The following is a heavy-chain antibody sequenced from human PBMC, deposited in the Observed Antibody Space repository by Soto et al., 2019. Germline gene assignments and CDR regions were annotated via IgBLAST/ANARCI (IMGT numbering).Heavy chain of an antibody. CDR2: INAGNGNT. D-gene: IGHD3-9*01. CDR1: GYTFTSYA. CDR3: ARGSRNILTGYYNF. J-gene: IGHJ4*02. Sequence: AAVKVSCKASGYTFTSYAMHWVRQAPGQRLEWMGWINAGNGNTKYSQKFQGRVTITRDTSASTAYMELSSLRSEDTAVYYCARGSRNILTGYYNFWGQGTLVTVSS. V-gene: IGHV1-3*01.